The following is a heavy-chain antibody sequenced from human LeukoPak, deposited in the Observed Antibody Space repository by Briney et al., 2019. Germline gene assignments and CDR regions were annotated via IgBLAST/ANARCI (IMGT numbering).Heavy chain of an antibody. Sequence: PGGSLRLSCAASGFIFTNYWMSWVRQAPGKGLEWVANIKQDGSEKHYVDSMKGRFTISRDNAKNSVYLQMNSLRAEDTAVYFCARIGYSGSCFDYWGQGTLVTVSS. CDR1: GFIFTNYW. J-gene: IGHJ4*03. V-gene: IGHV3-7*01. CDR2: IKQDGSEK. D-gene: IGHD1-26*01. CDR3: ARIGYSGSCFDY.